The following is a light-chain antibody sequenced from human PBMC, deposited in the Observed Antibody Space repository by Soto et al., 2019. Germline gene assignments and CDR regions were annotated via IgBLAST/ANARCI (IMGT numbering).Light chain of an antibody. Sequence: DIQMTQSPSTLSASVGDRVSITCRASQTIRSWLAWYQHKPGKAPKLLIYKASTLDSGVPSRFSGSGSGTDFTFTISSLQPDDFATDYCQQYDRYSLSFGPGTKVEIK. V-gene: IGKV1-5*03. J-gene: IGKJ3*01. CDR3: QQYDRYSLS. CDR2: KAS. CDR1: QTIRSW.